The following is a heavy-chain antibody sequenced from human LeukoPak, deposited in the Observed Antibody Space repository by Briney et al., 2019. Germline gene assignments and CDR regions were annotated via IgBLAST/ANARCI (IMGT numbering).Heavy chain of an antibody. CDR1: GFTFSSYA. CDR2: ISGSGGST. CDR3: AKVYDSSGYYYADY. J-gene: IGHJ4*02. V-gene: IGHV3-23*01. Sequence: PGGSLRLSCAASGFTFSSYAMSWVRQAPGKGLEWVSAISGSGGSTYYADSVKGRFTISRDNSKNTLYLQMNSLRAEDTAVYYCAKVYDSSGYYYADYWGQGTLVTVSS. D-gene: IGHD3-22*01.